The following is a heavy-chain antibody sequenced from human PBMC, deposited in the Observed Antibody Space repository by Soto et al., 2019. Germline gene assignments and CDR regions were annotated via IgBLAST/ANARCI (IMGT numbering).Heavy chain of an antibody. CDR3: ARVNIGYYGSGSLIDY. J-gene: IGHJ4*02. Sequence: GGSLRLSCAASGFTVSSNYMSWVRQAPGKGLEWVSVIYSGGSTYYADSVKGRFTISRDNSKNTLYLQMNSLRAEDTAVYYCARVNIGYYGSGSLIDYWGQGTLVTVSS. CDR2: IYSGGST. CDR1: GFTVSSNY. V-gene: IGHV3-66*01. D-gene: IGHD3-10*01.